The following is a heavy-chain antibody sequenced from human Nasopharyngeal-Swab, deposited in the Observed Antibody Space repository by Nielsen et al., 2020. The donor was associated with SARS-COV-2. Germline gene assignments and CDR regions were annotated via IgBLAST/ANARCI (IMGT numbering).Heavy chain of an antibody. Sequence: GESLKISCAASGFTFSSYSMNWVRQAPGKGLEWVSSISSSSSYIYYADSVKGRFTISRDNAKNSLYLQMNSLRAEDTAVYYCARDVGHYSSSWYKYYFDYWGQGTLVTVSS. CDR2: ISSSSSYI. J-gene: IGHJ4*02. CDR3: ARDVGHYSSSWYKYYFDY. D-gene: IGHD6-13*01. CDR1: GFTFSSYS. V-gene: IGHV3-21*01.